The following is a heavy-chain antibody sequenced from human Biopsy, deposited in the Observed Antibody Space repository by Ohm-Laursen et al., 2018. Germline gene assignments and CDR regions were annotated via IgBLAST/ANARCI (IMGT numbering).Heavy chain of an antibody. CDR3: ARLAQIYGDSPFDP. V-gene: IGHV1-69*13. CDR2: IIPLFGAP. CDR1: GAIFSNYA. Sequence: SVKVSCKASGAIFSNYAITWVRQAPGQGLEWMGGIIPLFGAPNYARKFQGRLTITADESKSTTYMELSSLRSEDTAVYYCARLAQIYGDSPFDPWGQGTLVTVSS. D-gene: IGHD4-17*01. J-gene: IGHJ5*02.